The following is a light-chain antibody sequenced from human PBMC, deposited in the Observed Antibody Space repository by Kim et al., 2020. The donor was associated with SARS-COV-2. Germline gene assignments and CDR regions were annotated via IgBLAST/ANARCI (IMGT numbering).Light chain of an antibody. CDR1: SGSIVTNH. CDR3: QSYDSTNQVV. V-gene: IGLV6-57*04. J-gene: IGLJ2*01. Sequence: NFMLTQPHSVSESPGKTVTISCTRSSGSIVTNHVQWYQQRPGSAPSTVIYETNQRPSGVPNRFSGSIDSSSNSASLSISGLTTEDEADYYCQSYDSTNQVVFGGGTQLTVL. CDR2: ETN.